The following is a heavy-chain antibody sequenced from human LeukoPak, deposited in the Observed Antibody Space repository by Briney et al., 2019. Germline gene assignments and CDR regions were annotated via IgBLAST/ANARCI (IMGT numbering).Heavy chain of an antibody. CDR1: GFTFSSYG. J-gene: IGHJ4*02. Sequence: GGSLRLSCAASGFTFSSYGMHWVRQAPGKGLEWVAVISYDGSNKYYADSVKGRFTISRDNSKNTLYLQMNSLRAEDTAVYYCAKDWSRYSYGSFDYWGQGTLVTVSS. D-gene: IGHD5-18*01. V-gene: IGHV3-30*18. CDR2: ISYDGSNK. CDR3: AKDWSRYSYGSFDY.